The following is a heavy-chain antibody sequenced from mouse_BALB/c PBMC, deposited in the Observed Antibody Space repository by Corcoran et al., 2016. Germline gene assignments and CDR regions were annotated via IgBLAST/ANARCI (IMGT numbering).Heavy chain of an antibody. Sequence: EVQLQQSGAELVKPGASVKLSCTASGFNIKDTYMHWVNQRPEQGLEWIGRIDPANGKTKYDPNFQGKATITADTSSNTAYLQLSSLTSEDTAVYYCARDYDYDDAMDYWGQVTSVTVSP. CDR2: IDPANGKT. V-gene: IGHV14-3*02. CDR3: ARDYDYDDAMDY. J-gene: IGHJ4*01. D-gene: IGHD2-4*01. CDR1: GFNIKDTY.